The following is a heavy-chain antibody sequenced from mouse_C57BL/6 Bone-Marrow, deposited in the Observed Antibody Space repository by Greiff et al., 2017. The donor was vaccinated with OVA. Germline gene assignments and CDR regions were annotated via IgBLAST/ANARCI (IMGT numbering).Heavy chain of an antibody. CDR3: ARFGGITTVAGDY. CDR2: IDPSDSYT. Sequence: QVQLQQPGAELVKPGASVKLSCKASGYTFTSYWMQWVKQRPGQGLEWIGEIDPSDSYTNYNQKFKGKATLTVDTSSSTAYMQLSSLTSEDSAVYYCARFGGITTVAGDYWGQGTTLTVSS. CDR1: GYTFTSYW. V-gene: IGHV1-50*01. D-gene: IGHD1-1*01. J-gene: IGHJ2*01.